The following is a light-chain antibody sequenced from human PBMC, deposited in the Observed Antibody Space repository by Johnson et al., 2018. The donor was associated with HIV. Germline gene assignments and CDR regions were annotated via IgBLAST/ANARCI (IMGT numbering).Light chain of an antibody. J-gene: IGLJ1*01. CDR2: DNN. CDR1: SSNIGNNY. Sequence: QSVLTQAPSVSAAPGRRVTVSCSGRSSNIGNNYVSWYQQLPGTAPKLLIYDNNKRPAGIPDRFSGSKSGTSATLAITGLPTGDEADYYCGTGDSSLSALYVFGTGTKVTVL. V-gene: IGLV1-51*01. CDR3: GTGDSSLSALYV.